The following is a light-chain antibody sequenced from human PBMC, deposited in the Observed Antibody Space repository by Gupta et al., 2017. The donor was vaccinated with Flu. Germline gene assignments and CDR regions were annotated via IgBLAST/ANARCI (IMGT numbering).Light chain of an antibody. CDR2: EAS. CDR3: QQYESPALT. J-gene: IGKJ4*01. V-gene: IGKV1-33*01. CDR1: QDSGKY. Sequence: DRVTISCQASQDSGKYLVWYQQKPGKAPKLLIYEASIWDPGVPARFSGRGSGTDFIVTISSLQPEDFATYYCQQYESPALTFGGGTQV.